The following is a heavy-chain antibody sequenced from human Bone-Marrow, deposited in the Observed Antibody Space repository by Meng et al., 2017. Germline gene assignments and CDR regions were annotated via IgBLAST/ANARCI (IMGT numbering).Heavy chain of an antibody. CDR3: AKEISQAGRDY. D-gene: IGHD6-13*01. J-gene: IGHJ4*02. CDR2: ISGSGGST. CDR1: GFTLVSHS. V-gene: IGHV3-23*01. Sequence: VQLWEAGGDLVQPGGSLRLSVAASGFTLVSHSMSWVPQAPGKGLEWVSAISGSGGSTYYADSVTGRFTISKDNSKNTLNLQMNSLRAEDTAVYYCAKEISQAGRDYWGQGTLVTVSS.